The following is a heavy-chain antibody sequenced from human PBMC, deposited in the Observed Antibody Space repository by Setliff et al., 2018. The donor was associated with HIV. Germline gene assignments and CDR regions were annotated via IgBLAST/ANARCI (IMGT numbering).Heavy chain of an antibody. D-gene: IGHD1-26*01. CDR3: AKQGYSDSLYAFDV. V-gene: IGHV1-8*02. CDR1: NYTLINYG. CDR2: MNPISDHR. Sequence: ASVKVSCKASNYTLINYGVSWVRQAPGQGLEWMAWMNPISDHRGYAQKFQGRLTMTKDTSTSTVYMELSSLKSDDTAVYYCAKQGYSDSLYAFDVWGQGTMVTVSS. J-gene: IGHJ3*01.